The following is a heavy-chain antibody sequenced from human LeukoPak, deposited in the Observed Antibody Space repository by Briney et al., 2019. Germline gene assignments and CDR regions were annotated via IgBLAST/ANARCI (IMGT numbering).Heavy chain of an antibody. Sequence: GASVKVSCKASGYTFTGYYMHWVRQAPGQGLEWMGWINPNSGGTNYAQKFQGRVTMTRDTSISTAYMELSRLRSDDTAVYYCARGSPYYDFWSGSPDLRPAFDIWGQGTMVTVSS. CDR2: INPNSGGT. D-gene: IGHD3-3*01. CDR1: GYTFTGYY. CDR3: ARGSPYYDFWSGSPDLRPAFDI. V-gene: IGHV1-2*02. J-gene: IGHJ3*02.